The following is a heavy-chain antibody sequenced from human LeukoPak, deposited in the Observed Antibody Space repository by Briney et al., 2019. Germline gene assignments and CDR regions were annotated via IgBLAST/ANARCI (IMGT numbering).Heavy chain of an antibody. V-gene: IGHV1-8*02. J-gene: IGHJ4*02. Sequence: ASVKVSCKASGYTFKNYDINWVRQAPGQGLEWMGWMNPNSGNTGFAQKFQDRVSMTRDTSINTAYMELTSLRSGDTAVYYCARATPGGLHGYSFDYWGQGTVVTV. CDR2: MNPNSGNT. D-gene: IGHD5-24*01. CDR1: GYTFKNYD. CDR3: ARATPGGLHGYSFDY.